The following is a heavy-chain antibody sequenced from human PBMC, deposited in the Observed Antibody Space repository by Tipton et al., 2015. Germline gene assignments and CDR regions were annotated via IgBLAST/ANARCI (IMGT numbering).Heavy chain of an antibody. V-gene: IGHV4-61*01. D-gene: IGHD6-19*01. CDR1: GGSLSSGSYY. J-gene: IGHJ5*02. CDR2: IYYRGST. Sequence: TLSLTCTVSGGSLSSGSYYWSWIRQPPGKGLEWIGYIYYRGSTNYNPSLKSRVTISVDTSKNQFSLKVTSVTAADTATYYCARRGRSGRWDWFDPWGHGTLVTVSS. CDR3: ARRGRSGRWDWFDP.